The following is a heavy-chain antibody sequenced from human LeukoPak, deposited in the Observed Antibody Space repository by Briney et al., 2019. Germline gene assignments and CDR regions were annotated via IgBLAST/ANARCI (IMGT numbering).Heavy chain of an antibody. V-gene: IGHV3-53*01. D-gene: IGHD3-10*01. J-gene: IGHJ5*02. CDR3: AAKVELRSNGPYFNA. CDR1: GFTVSSNY. Sequence: PGGSLRLSCAPPGFTVSSNYMSWVRQTPGKGLEWVSVICSGGDPVYADCGKGRFTISRDNSKNTLYLQMNGLRAEDTAVYYCAAKVELRSNGPYFNAWGQGTLVTVSS. CDR2: ICSGGDP.